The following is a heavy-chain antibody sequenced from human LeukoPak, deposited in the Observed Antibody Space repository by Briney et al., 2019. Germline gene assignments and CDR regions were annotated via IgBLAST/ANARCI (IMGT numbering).Heavy chain of an antibody. CDR2: LSHSGST. V-gene: IGHV4-38-2*02. CDR3: ARDLLLGDYVWGSLGY. J-gene: IGHJ4*02. D-gene: IGHD3-16*01. CDR1: GYSISSGYY. Sequence: SETLSLTCTVSGYSISSGYYWGWIRQPPGKGLEYIGSLSHSGSTYYSPSLKSRVTISLDTSENQFSLKLTSVTAADTAVYYCARDLLLGDYVWGSLGYWGQGTLVTVFS.